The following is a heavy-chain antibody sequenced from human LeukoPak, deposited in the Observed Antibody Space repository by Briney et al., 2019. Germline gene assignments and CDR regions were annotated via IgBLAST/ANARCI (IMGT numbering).Heavy chain of an antibody. CDR1: GFSFSNLV. J-gene: IGHJ5*02. CDR3: ARDSYQDYYGRFDP. CDR2: VWDDGNNK. D-gene: IGHD3-10*01. V-gene: IGHV3-33*01. Sequence: PGGSLRLSCAESGFSFSNLVMHWVRQARGKRLEWVAVVWDDGNNKRYANSVNGRFTISRDNSENTLYLQMNGLTAEDTAMYYCARDSYQDYYGRFDPWGQGTLVIVSS.